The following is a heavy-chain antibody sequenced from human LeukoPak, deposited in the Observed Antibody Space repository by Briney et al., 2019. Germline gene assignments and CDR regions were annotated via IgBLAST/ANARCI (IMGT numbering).Heavy chain of an antibody. J-gene: IGHJ5*02. V-gene: IGHV1-2*02. CDR1: GYTFTAYY. CDR2: ITPNSGGT. D-gene: IGHD2-2*02. Sequence: GASVKVSCKASGYTFTAYYVHWVRQAPGQGLEWMGWITPNSGGTKYAQKFQGRVTMTRDTSISTAYMELSGLRSDDTAVCYCARGFRLSAIEDWFDPWGQGTLDTVSS. CDR3: ARGFRLSAIEDWFDP.